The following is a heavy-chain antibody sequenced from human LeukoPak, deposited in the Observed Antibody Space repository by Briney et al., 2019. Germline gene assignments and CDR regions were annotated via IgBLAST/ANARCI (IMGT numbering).Heavy chain of an antibody. V-gene: IGHV4-39*07. CDR2: IYYSGST. CDR3: ARDPSYSSSWDYYYYYGMDV. Sequence: SGTLSLTCTVSGGSISSSSYYWGWIRQPPGKGLEWIGSIYYSGSTYYNPSLKSRVTISVDTSKNQFSLKLSSVTAADTAVYYCARDPSYSSSWDYYYYYGMDVWGQGTTVTVSS. CDR1: GGSISSSSYY. D-gene: IGHD6-13*01. J-gene: IGHJ6*02.